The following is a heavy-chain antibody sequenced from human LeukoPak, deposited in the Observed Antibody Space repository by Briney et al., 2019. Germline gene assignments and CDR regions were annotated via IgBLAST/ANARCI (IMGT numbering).Heavy chain of an antibody. D-gene: IGHD3-3*01. J-gene: IGHJ6*04. CDR3: TTDFWSGYLFVDV. CDR1: GFTFSNAW. Sequence: GGSLRLSCAASGFTFSNAWMSWVRQAPGKGLEWVGRIKSKTDGGTTDYAAPVKGRFTISRDDSKNTLYLQMNSLKTEDTAVYYCTTDFWSGYLFVDVWGKGTTVTVSS. V-gene: IGHV3-15*01. CDR2: IKSKTDGGTT.